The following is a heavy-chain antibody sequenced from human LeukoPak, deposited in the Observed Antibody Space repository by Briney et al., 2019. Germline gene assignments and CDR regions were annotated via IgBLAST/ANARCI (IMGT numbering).Heavy chain of an antibody. Sequence: SETLSLTCTVSGGSISSYYWSWIRQPAGKGLEWIGRIYTSGSTNYNPSLKSRVTMSVDTSKNQFSLKLSSVTAADTAVYYCAREPIYSSSWYQFYYYYMDVWGKGTTVTISS. CDR3: AREPIYSSSWYQFYYYYMDV. V-gene: IGHV4-4*07. D-gene: IGHD6-13*01. CDR2: IYTSGST. CDR1: GGSISSYY. J-gene: IGHJ6*03.